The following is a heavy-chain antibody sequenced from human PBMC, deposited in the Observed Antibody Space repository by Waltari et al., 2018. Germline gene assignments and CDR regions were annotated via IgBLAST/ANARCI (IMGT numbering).Heavy chain of an antibody. D-gene: IGHD3-3*01. Sequence: QLQLQESGPGLVKPSETLSLTCTVSGRPLSSSSYYWGWIRQPPGKGLEWIGSIYYSGSTYYNPSLKSRVTISVDTSKNQFSLKLSSVTAADTAVYYCARGVFGVVLPYYWGQGTLVTVSS. CDR3: ARGVFGVVLPYY. CDR2: IYYSGST. J-gene: IGHJ4*02. CDR1: GRPLSSSSYY. V-gene: IGHV4-39*07.